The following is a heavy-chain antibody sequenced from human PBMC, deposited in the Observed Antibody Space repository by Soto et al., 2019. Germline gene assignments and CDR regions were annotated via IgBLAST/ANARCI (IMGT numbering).Heavy chain of an antibody. D-gene: IGHD6-6*01. CDR3: ARGVPPLYQLQRRNYYYYYMDV. CDR2: MHYTGFS. V-gene: IGHV4-59*02. J-gene: IGHJ6*03. CDR1: GDSVTSHY. Sequence: SETLSLTCSFSGDSVTSHYLTWIRQSPEKGLEWIGYMHYTGFSHYNPSLKSRLTISIDRSKNQFTLQLTSVTVADTAVYYCARGVPPLYQLQRRNYYYYYMDVWGKGTTVTVSS.